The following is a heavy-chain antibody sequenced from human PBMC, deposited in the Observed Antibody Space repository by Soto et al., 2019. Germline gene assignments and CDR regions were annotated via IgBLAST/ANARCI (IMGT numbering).Heavy chain of an antibody. Sequence: GESRKISCKGSGYSFTSYWISWVRQMPGKGLEWMGRIDPSDSYTNYSPSFQGHVTISADKSISTAYLQWSSLKASDTAMYYCARHYRYSSSSVIYYYYYDMDVWGQGTTVTVSS. J-gene: IGHJ6*02. CDR2: IDPSDSYT. CDR1: GYSFTSYW. D-gene: IGHD6-6*01. V-gene: IGHV5-10-1*01. CDR3: ARHYRYSSSSVIYYYYYDMDV.